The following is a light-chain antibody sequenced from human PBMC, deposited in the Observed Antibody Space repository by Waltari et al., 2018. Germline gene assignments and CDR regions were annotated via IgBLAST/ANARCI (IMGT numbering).Light chain of an antibody. V-gene: IGKV3-11*01. CDR3: QQRSNWLT. CDR2: DAS. CDR1: QSVSSY. Sequence: DIVLTQSPATLSSSPGARATLSCRASQSVSSYLAWYQQKPGQAPRLLIYDASNRATGIPARFSGSGSGTDFTLTISSLEPEDFAVYYCQQRSNWLTFGGGTKVEIK. J-gene: IGKJ4*01.